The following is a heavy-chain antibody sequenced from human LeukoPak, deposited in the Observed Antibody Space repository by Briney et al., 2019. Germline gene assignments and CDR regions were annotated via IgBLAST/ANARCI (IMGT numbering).Heavy chain of an antibody. D-gene: IGHD6-13*01. V-gene: IGHV3-74*01. Sequence: GGSLRLSCAASGFIFSSYWMDWVRQAPGKGLVWVSRTHSDGSSTTYADSVKGRFTISRDNAKNTLYLQMNSLRAEDTAVYYCARDLSSSWYGAPAWGQGTLVIVSS. J-gene: IGHJ5*02. CDR1: GFIFSSYW. CDR3: ARDLSSSWYGAPA. CDR2: THSDGSST.